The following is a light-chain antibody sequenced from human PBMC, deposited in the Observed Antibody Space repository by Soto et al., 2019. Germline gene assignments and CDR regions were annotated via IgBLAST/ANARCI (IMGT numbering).Light chain of an antibody. V-gene: IGLV7-46*01. CDR2: DTY. J-gene: IGLJ7*01. Sequence: QAVVTQEPSLTVPPGGTVTLTCGSSTGAVTSSHYPYWFQQKAGQAPRTLIYDTYNKQSWTPARFSGSLLGGKAALTLSGAQPEDEADYYCLLPYSDAWVLGGGTQLTVL. CDR1: TGAVTSSHY. CDR3: LLPYSDAWV.